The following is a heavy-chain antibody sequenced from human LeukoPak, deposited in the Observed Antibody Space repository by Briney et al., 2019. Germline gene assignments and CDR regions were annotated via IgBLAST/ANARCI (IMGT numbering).Heavy chain of an antibody. Sequence: PSETLSLTCTVSGGSISSSSYYWGWIRQPPGKGLEWIGSIYYSGSPYYNPSLKSRVTISVDTSKNQFSLKLSSVTAADTAVYYCARRYDFWSGFDYWGQGTLVTVSS. D-gene: IGHD3-3*01. J-gene: IGHJ4*02. CDR3: ARRYDFWSGFDY. V-gene: IGHV4-39*07. CDR1: GGSISSSSYY. CDR2: IYYSGSP.